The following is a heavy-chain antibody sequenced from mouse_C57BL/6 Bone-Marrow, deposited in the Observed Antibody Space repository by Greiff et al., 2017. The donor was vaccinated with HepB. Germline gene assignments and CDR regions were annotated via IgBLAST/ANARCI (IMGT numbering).Heavy chain of an antibody. CDR2: IYPRDGST. V-gene: IGHV1-78*01. CDR3: ARSDWDPAWFAY. CDR1: GYTFTDHT. D-gene: IGHD4-1*01. J-gene: IGHJ3*01. Sequence: VKLMESAAELVKPGASVKISCKVSGYTFTDHTIHWMKQRPEQGLEWIGYIYPRDGSTKYNEKFKGKATLTADKSSSTAYMQLNSLTSEDSAVYFCARSDWDPAWFAYWGQGTLVTVSA.